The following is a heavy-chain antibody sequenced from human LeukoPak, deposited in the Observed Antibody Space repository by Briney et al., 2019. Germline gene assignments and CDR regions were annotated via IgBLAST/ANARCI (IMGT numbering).Heavy chain of an antibody. CDR2: IYYSGST. CDR3: ARGIEDAFDY. J-gene: IGHJ4*02. Sequence: SETLSLTCTVSGGSISSGGYYWSWIRQHPGKGLEWIGYIYYSGSTYYNPSLKSRVTISVDTSKNQFSLKLSSVTAADTAVYYCARGIEDAFDYWGQGTLVTVSS. D-gene: IGHD2-15*01. V-gene: IGHV4-31*03. CDR1: GGSISSGGYY.